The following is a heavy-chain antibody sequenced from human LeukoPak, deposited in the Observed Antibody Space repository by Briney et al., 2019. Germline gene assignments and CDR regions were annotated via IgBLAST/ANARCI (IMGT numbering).Heavy chain of an antibody. D-gene: IGHD2-21*02. J-gene: IGHJ4*02. CDR2: IYYSGST. Sequence: PSQTLSLTCNVSVGSISSGDKYWSWIRQPPGKGLEWIGYIYYSGSTYYNTSLKSRLTISVDTSENQCSLHLTSVTAADTAVYFCARVTRWAGLDFWGQGTLVTVSS. CDR1: VGSISSGDKY. CDR3: ARVTRWAGLDF. V-gene: IGHV4-30-4*01.